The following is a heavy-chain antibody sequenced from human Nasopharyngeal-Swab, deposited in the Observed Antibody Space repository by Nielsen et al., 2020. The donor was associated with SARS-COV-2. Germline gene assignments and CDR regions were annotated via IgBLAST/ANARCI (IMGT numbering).Heavy chain of an antibody. V-gene: IGHV3-23*01. CDR2: ISGSGGST. J-gene: IGHJ4*02. CDR1: GFTFSSYA. CDR3: ARYDDYYDSSGYAY. Sequence: GESLKISCAASGFTFSSYAMSRVRQAPGKGPEWVSVISGSGGSTYYADSVKGRFAISRDNSKNTLYLQMNSLRAEDTAVYYCARYDDYYDSSGYAYWGQGTLVTVSS. D-gene: IGHD3-22*01.